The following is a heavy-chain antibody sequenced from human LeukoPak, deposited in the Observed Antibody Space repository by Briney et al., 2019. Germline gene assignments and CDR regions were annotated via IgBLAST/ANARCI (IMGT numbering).Heavy chain of an antibody. CDR1: GYSFAAYY. CDR3: ARDEDADPENAFDI. CDR2: INPHRGDT. V-gene: IGHV1-2*02. J-gene: IGHJ3*02. D-gene: IGHD2-15*01. Sequence: ASVKVSCKASGYSFAAYYIHWVRQAPGQGLEWMGWINPHRGDTNYAQNFQGRVTLTRDTSITTAYMELSSLRSDDTAVFYCARDEDADPENAFDIWGQGTMVTVSS.